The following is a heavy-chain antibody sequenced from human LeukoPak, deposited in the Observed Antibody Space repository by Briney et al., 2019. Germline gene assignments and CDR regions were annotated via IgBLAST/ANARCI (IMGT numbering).Heavy chain of an antibody. Sequence: SETLSLTCTVSGGSISSSSYYWGWIRQPPGKGLEWIGSIYYSGSTYYNPSLKSRVTISVDTSKNQFSLKLSSVTAADTAVYYCARHSSGWYLARYFDLWGRGTLATVSS. J-gene: IGHJ2*01. CDR2: IYYSGST. D-gene: IGHD6-19*01. V-gene: IGHV4-39*01. CDR1: GGSISSSSYY. CDR3: ARHSSGWYLARYFDL.